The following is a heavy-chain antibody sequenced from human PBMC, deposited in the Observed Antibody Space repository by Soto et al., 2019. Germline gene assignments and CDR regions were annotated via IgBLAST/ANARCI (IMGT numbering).Heavy chain of an antibody. J-gene: IGHJ4*02. CDR3: ARDRVPRYGIEGSSDH. Sequence: GGSLRLSCAASGFTFSDYAFHWVRQAPGKGLAWVAVISYDGSRKNYADAVKGRFTISRDNSKNTLHLQMNSLRIEDTALYYCARDRVPRYGIEGSSDHWGQGTLVTVSS. CDR1: GFTFSDYA. D-gene: IGHD2-2*01. CDR2: ISYDGSRK. V-gene: IGHV3-30-3*01.